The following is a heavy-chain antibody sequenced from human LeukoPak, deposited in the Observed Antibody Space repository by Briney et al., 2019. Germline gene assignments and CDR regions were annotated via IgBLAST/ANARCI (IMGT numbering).Heavy chain of an antibody. D-gene: IGHD5-18*01. CDR2: INRDGSRT. Sequence: GGSLRLSCAASGLTFSSHTMNWVRQAPGKGLMWVSRINRDGSRTDYADSVKGRFTISRDDAKNTLYLQVNSLRAEDTAVYFCARGGSDTAMAHDYWGQGTLVTVSS. CDR3: ARGGSDTAMAHDY. J-gene: IGHJ4*02. CDR1: GLTFSSHT. V-gene: IGHV3-74*01.